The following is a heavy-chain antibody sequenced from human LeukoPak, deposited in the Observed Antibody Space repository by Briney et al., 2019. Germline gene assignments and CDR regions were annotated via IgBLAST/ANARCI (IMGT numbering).Heavy chain of an antibody. CDR1: GFTFDDYG. D-gene: IGHD2-8*01. Sequence: GGSLRLSCAASGFTFDDYGMSWVRQAPGKGLEWVSGINWNGGSTGYADSVKGRFTISRDNAKNSLYLQMNSLRSDDTAVYHCARFLCDNGVCHRAFDIWGQGTVVTVS. J-gene: IGHJ3*02. V-gene: IGHV3-20*01. CDR2: INWNGGST. CDR3: ARFLCDNGVCHRAFDI.